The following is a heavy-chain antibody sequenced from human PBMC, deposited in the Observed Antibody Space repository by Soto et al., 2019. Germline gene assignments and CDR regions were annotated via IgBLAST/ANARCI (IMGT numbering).Heavy chain of an antibody. Sequence: QVQLAESGGGVVQPGRSLRLSCAASGFTFSTYGMHWVRQAPGKGLEWVAVISRDGGTKYYADSVKGRFTISRDNSRNTLFLEMNSLRGDDMAVYYCTAEVASGYWGQGTLVTVSS. V-gene: IGHV3-30*03. CDR3: TAEVASGY. J-gene: IGHJ4*02. CDR1: GFTFSTYG. CDR2: ISRDGGTK. D-gene: IGHD2-21*02.